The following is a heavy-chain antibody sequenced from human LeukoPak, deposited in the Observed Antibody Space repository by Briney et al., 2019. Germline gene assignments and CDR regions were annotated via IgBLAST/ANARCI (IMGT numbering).Heavy chain of an antibody. CDR3: ATIGMEVAGRGLPDY. J-gene: IGHJ4*02. D-gene: IGHD6-19*01. CDR1: GFTFSIHW. Sequence: GSLRLSCAVSGFTFSIHWMSWVRQAPGKGLDWVANINQDGSVKEYADSVKGRFTISRDNTKNSLSLQMNSLRAEDTAVYYCATIGMEVAGRGLPDYWGQGALVTVFS. V-gene: IGHV3-7*01. CDR2: INQDGSVK.